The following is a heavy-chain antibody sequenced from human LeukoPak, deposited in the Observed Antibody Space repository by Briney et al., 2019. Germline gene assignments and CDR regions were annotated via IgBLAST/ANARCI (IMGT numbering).Heavy chain of an antibody. CDR2: IKQDGSEK. V-gene: IGHV3-7*01. D-gene: IGHD2-2*01. Sequence: GGSLRLSCAASGFTFSSYWMSWVRRAPGKGLEWVANIKQDGSEKYYVDSVKGRFTISRDNAKNSLYLQMSSLRAEDTAVYYCARDDCSSISCYHNWFDPWGQGTLVTVSS. CDR1: GFTFSSYW. J-gene: IGHJ5*02. CDR3: ARDDCSSISCYHNWFDP.